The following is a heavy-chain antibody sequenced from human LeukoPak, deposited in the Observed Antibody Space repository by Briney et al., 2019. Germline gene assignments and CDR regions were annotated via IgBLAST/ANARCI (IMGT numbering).Heavy chain of an antibody. V-gene: IGHV3-53*01. CDR1: GFTVSSNY. CDR2: IYSGGST. CDR3: ARGDLWFGELLVPFDY. D-gene: IGHD3-10*01. Sequence: PGGSLRLSCAASGFTVSSNYMSWVRQAPGKGLGWVSVIYSGGSTYYADSVKGRFTISRDNSKNTLYLQMNSLRAEDTAVYYCARGDLWFGELLVPFDYWGQGTLVTVSS. J-gene: IGHJ4*02.